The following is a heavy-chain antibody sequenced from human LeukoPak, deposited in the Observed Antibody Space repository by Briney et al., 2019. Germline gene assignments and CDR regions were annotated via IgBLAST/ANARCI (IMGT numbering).Heavy chain of an antibody. J-gene: IGHJ4*02. CDR2: IYYSGST. V-gene: IGHV4-30-4*07. Sequence: PSQTLSLTCAVSGGSISSGGYSWSWIRQPPGKGLEWIGYIYYSGSTYYNPSLKSRVTISVDTPKNQFSLKLSSVTAADTAVYYCARVRYYYDSSGYYFDYWGQGTLVTVSS. CDR3: ARVRYYYDSSGYYFDY. CDR1: GGSISSGGYS. D-gene: IGHD3-22*01.